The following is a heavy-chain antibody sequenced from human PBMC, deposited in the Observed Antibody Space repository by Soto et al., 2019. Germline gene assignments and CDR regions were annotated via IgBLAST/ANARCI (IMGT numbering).Heavy chain of an antibody. CDR1: GYSFTSYW. V-gene: IGHV5-10-1*01. Sequence: PGESLKISCKGSGYSFTSYWISWVRQMPGKGLEWMGRIDPSDSYTNYSPSFQGHVTISADKSISTAYLQWSSLKASDTAMYYCASGRYSSGWYGALDAFDIWGQGTMVTVS. CDR2: IDPSDSYT. J-gene: IGHJ3*02. D-gene: IGHD6-19*01. CDR3: ASGRYSSGWYGALDAFDI.